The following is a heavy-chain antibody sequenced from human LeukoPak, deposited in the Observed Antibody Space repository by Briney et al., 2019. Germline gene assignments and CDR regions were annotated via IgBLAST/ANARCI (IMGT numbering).Heavy chain of an antibody. Sequence: GGSLRLSCAASGFTVSSNYMSWVRQAPGKGLEWVSVIYSGGRTYYADSVKGRFTISRDNFKNMLYLQMNSLRAEDTAVYYCARRASFLRGADSYYYMDVWGRGILVTVSS. CDR2: IYSGGRT. J-gene: IGHJ6*03. CDR1: GFTVSSNY. D-gene: IGHD3-10*01. CDR3: ARRASFLRGADSYYYMDV. V-gene: IGHV3-53*01.